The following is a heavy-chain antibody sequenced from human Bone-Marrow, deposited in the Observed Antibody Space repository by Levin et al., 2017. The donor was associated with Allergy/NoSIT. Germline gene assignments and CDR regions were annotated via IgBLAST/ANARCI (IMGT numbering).Heavy chain of an antibody. J-gene: IGHJ3*01. D-gene: IGHD3-3*01. Sequence: RASVKVSCKASGGTFTSYSFNWVRQAPGQGLEWVGGITPLIGTSNYAPKFHGRVTFTADESTTTAYMELRSLRSEDTALFYCVGLSQYESAFDLWGKGTLVTVS. V-gene: IGHV1-69*13. CDR1: GGTFTSYS. CDR3: VGLSQYESAFDL. CDR2: ITPLIGTS.